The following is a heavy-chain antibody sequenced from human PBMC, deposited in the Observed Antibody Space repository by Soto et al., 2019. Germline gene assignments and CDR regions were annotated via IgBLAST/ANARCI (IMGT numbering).Heavy chain of an antibody. Sequence: QVQLQESGPGLVKPSQTLSLTCTVSGGSISSGDYYWSWIRQPPGKGLEWIGYIYYSGSTYYNPSLKSRVTRSVDTSKNQFSLKLRSVTAADTAVYYCARDRGGYGDFDYWGQGTLVTVSS. CDR1: GGSISSGDYY. D-gene: IGHD4-17*01. CDR2: IYYSGST. J-gene: IGHJ4*02. CDR3: ARDRGGYGDFDY. V-gene: IGHV4-30-4*01.